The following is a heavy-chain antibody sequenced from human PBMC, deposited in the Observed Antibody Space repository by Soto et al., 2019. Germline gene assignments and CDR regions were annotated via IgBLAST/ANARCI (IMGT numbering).Heavy chain of an antibody. CDR2: ISWDGGST. Sequence: GGSLRLSCAASGFTFDDYTMHWVRQAPGKGLEWVSLISWDGGSTYYADSVKGRFTISRDNSKNSLYLQMNSLRTEDTALYYCAKDASEVGTRYGMDVWGQGTTVTVSS. J-gene: IGHJ6*02. V-gene: IGHV3-43*01. D-gene: IGHD3-10*01. CDR3: AKDASEVGTRYGMDV. CDR1: GFTFDDYT.